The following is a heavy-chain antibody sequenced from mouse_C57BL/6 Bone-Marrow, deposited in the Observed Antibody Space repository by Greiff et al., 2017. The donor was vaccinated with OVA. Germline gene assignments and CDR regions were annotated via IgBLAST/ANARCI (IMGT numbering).Heavy chain of an antibody. CDR2: INYDGSST. D-gene: IGHD2-3*01. J-gene: IGHJ3*01. CDR3: ARDLMGFAY. V-gene: IGHV5-16*01. CDR1: GFTFSDYY. Sequence: EVQVVESEGGLVQPGSSMKLSCTASGFTFSDYYMAWVRQVPEKGLEWVANINYDGSSTYYLDSLKSRFIISRDNAKNILYLQMSSLKSEDTATYYCARDLMGFAYWGQGTLVTVSA.